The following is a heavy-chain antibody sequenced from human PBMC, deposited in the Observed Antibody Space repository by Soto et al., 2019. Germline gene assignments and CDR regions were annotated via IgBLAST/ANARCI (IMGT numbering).Heavy chain of an antibody. V-gene: IGHV4-39*01. CDR2: VYYGGST. D-gene: IGHD3-22*01. Sequence: SETLSLTCTASGGSLSSSSYYWGWIRQPPGKGLEWIGNVYYGGSTYYNPSLKSRVTISVETSKSQFSLKLSSVTAADTAVYYCAGGDYYHSSGYYFYYYTMDVWGQGTTVTVSS. CDR1: GGSLSSSSYY. CDR3: AGGDYYHSSGYYFYYYTMDV. J-gene: IGHJ6*02.